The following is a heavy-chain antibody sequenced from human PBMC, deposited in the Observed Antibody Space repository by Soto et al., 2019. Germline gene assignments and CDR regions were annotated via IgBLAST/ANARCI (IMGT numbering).Heavy chain of an antibody. J-gene: IGHJ4*02. CDR3: ARDRGCSGGICYRDLGY. CDR1: GFTFSSYS. D-gene: IGHD2-15*01. CDR2: ISSISNTI. Sequence: GGSLRLSCAASGFTFSSYSMNWVRQAPGKGLEWVSYISSISNTIYYADSVKGRFTISRDNAKNSLYLHMNSLSAEDTAVYYCARDRGCSGGICYRDLGYWGQGT. V-gene: IGHV3-48*01.